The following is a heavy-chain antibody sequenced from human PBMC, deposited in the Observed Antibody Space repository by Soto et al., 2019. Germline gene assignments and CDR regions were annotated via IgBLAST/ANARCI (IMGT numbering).Heavy chain of an antibody. CDR3: ARGMTTVTTLDY. V-gene: IGHV4-30-2*01. J-gene: IGHJ4*02. CDR2: IYHSGST. D-gene: IGHD4-4*01. Sequence: TLSPTFAVSGGPINRGGFSWGWVRQPPGKGLEWIGYIYHSGSTYYNPSLKSRVTISVDRSKNQFSLKLSSVTAADTAVYYCARGMTTVTTLDYWGQGTLVTVSS. CDR1: GGPINRGGFS.